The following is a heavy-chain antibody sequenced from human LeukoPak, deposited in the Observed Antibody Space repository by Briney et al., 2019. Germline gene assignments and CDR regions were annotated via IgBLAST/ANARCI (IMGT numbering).Heavy chain of an antibody. CDR2: TKNKGQSHIT. CDR1: GFTFSDHY. V-gene: IGHV3-72*01. J-gene: IGHJ4*02. Sequence: GGSLRLSCAASGFTFSDHYMDWVRQAPGKGLGWVGRTKNKGQSHITDYAASVKGRFFSSRDDSKNSLYLQMNSLQTDDTGIYYCARDTAAALDFWGQGILVTVSS. CDR3: ARDTAAALDF. D-gene: IGHD6-6*01.